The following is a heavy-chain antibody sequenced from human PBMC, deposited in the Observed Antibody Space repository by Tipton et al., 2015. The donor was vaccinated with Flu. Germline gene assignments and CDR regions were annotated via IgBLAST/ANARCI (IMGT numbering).Heavy chain of an antibody. J-gene: IGHJ2*01. Sequence: QLVQSGAEVKKPGESLRISCKSSGYSFTNYWIGWVRQMPGRGLDWMGIIYPGDSDTRYSPSFQGQVTISADKSINTAYLQWNSLKASDTAMYFCVRHPYCTDAVCPPGYWYFDLWGRGTPLGVSS. CDR1: GYSFTNYW. CDR2: IYPGDSDT. D-gene: IGHD2-21*02. V-gene: IGHV5-51*01. CDR3: VRHPYCTDAVCPPGYWYFDL.